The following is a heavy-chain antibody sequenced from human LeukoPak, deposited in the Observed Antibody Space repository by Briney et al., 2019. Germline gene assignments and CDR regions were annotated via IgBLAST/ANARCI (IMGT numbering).Heavy chain of an antibody. J-gene: IGHJ4*02. D-gene: IGHD1-26*01. Sequence: PSETLSLTCTVSGGSISSSNYYWGWIRQPPGKGLEWIGTIYYSGNTYYNPSLKSRVTISVDTSKNQFSLNLTSVTAADTAVYYCARRNSGSPRRAWDYWGQGTLVTVSS. V-gene: IGHV4-39*01. CDR2: IYYSGNT. CDR3: ARRNSGSPRRAWDY. CDR1: GGSISSSNYY.